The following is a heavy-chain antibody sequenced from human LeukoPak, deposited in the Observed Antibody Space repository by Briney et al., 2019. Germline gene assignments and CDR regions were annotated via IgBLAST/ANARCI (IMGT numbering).Heavy chain of an antibody. CDR1: GGSLSRSY. D-gene: IGHD6-13*01. V-gene: IGHV4-59*01. CDR2: IYSSGST. J-gene: IGHJ6*02. Sequence: PSETLSLTCTVSGGSLSRSYWSWIRQPPGNGLEGMGYIYSSGSTNYNPSLRSRVTISLDTSKNQFSLKLSSVTAADTAVYYCARDRQQSVYGMDVWGQGTTVTVSS. CDR3: ARDRQQSVYGMDV.